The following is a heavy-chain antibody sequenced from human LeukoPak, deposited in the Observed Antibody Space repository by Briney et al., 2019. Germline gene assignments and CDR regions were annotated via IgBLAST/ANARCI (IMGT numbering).Heavy chain of an antibody. CDR3: ANHRSTIFGVDLDY. D-gene: IGHD3-3*01. Sequence: GGSLRLSCAASGFTFSSYAMSWVRQAPGKGLEWVSAISGSGGSTYYADSVKGRFTISRDNSKNTLYLQMNSLRAEDTAVYYRANHRSTIFGVDLDYWGQGTLVTVSS. J-gene: IGHJ4*02. CDR1: GFTFSSYA. CDR2: ISGSGGST. V-gene: IGHV3-23*01.